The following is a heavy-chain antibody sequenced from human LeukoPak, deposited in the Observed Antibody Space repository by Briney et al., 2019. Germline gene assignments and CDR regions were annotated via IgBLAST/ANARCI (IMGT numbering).Heavy chain of an antibody. CDR3: ARTDYYDILTGYYDHYYFDY. Sequence: GGSLRLSCAASGFTVSSNYMSWVRQAPGKGLEWVSVIYSGGSTYYADSVKGRFTISRDNSKNTLYLQMNSLRAEDTAVYYCARTDYYDILTGYYDHYYFDYWGQGTLVTVSS. V-gene: IGHV3-53*01. J-gene: IGHJ4*02. D-gene: IGHD3-9*01. CDR2: IYSGGST. CDR1: GFTVSSNY.